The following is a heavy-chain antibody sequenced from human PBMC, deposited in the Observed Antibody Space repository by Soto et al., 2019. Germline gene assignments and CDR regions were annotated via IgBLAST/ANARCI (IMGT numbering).Heavy chain of an antibody. Sequence: GESLKISCKGSGYSFTSYWISWVRQMPGKGLEWMGRIDPSDSYTNYSPSFQGHVTISADKSISTAYLQWSSLSAADTAVYYCARADSRVYTFEHWGQGTLVTVSS. CDR1: GYSFTSYW. CDR3: ARADSRVYTFEH. J-gene: IGHJ4*02. CDR2: IDPSDSYT. V-gene: IGHV5-10-1*01. D-gene: IGHD3-22*01.